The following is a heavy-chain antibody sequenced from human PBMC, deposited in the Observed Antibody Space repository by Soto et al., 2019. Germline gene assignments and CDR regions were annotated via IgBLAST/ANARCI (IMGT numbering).Heavy chain of an antibody. D-gene: IGHD3-16*02. CDR2: ISGSGGSI. V-gene: IGHV3-23*01. CDR3: AKIDKVEVHFGGIFLYFDS. Sequence: PGGSLRLSCAASGFTFSSYAMSWVRQAPGKGLEWVSAISGSGGSIYYADSVKGWFTISRDNSKNTLYLQMNSLRAEDTAVYYCAKIDKVEVHFGGIFLYFDSWGQGTLVPFYS. CDR1: GFTFSSYA. J-gene: IGHJ4*02.